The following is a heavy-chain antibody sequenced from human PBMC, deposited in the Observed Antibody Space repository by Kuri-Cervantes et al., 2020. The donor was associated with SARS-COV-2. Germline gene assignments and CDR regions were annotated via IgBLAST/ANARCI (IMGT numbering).Heavy chain of an antibody. CDR2: INSDGSVT. CDR3: ARVETSHYSSYYMDV. CDR1: GFTFSRSW. J-gene: IGHJ6*03. Sequence: LSLTCAASGFTFSRSWMLWVRRAPGKGLVWVSRINSDGSVTSYPDSVEGRFTISRDNAKNTLSLQMNSLSAEDTAVYFCARVETSHYSSYYMDVWGKGTTVTVSS. V-gene: IGHV3-74*01.